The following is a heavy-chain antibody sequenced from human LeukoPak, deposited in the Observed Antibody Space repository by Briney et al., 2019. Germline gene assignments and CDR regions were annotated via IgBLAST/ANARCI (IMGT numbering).Heavy chain of an antibody. CDR1: GYSTSSGYY. D-gene: IGHD3-3*01. CDR3: ARSITIFGVVITH. CDR2: IYHSGST. Sequence: SETLSLTCTVSGYSTSSGYYWGWIRQPPGKGLEWIGSIYHSGSTYYNPSLKSRVTISVDTSKNQFSLKLSSVTAADTAVYYCARSITIFGVVITHWGQGTLVTVSS. V-gene: IGHV4-38-2*02. J-gene: IGHJ4*02.